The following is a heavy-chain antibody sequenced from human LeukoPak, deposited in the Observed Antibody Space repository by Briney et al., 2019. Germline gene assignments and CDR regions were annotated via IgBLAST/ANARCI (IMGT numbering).Heavy chain of an antibody. CDR3: ARLGWLRLLCYYYGMDV. Sequence: GGSLRLSCAASGFTFSSYSMNWVRQAPGKGLEWVSYISSSSTIYYADSVKGRFTISRDNAKNSLYLQMNSLRAEDTAVYYCARLGWLRLLCYYYGMDVWGQGTTVTVSS. J-gene: IGHJ6*02. D-gene: IGHD5-12*01. CDR2: ISSSSTI. V-gene: IGHV3-48*04. CDR1: GFTFSSYS.